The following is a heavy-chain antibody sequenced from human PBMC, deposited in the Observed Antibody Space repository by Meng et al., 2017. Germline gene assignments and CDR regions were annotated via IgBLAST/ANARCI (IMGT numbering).Heavy chain of an antibody. V-gene: IGHV2-5*02. CDR1: GFSLSTSGVG. CDR3: AHRRGDSREGWFDP. D-gene: IGHD2-21*02. J-gene: IGHJ5*02. CDR2: IYWDDDK. Sequence: QITVNESGPPLVNPTQTLTRTCTFSGFSLSTSGVGVGWIRQPPGKALEWLALIYWDDDKRYSPSLKSRLTITKDTSKNQVVLTMTNMDPVDTATYYCAHRRGDSREGWFDPWGQGTLVTVSS.